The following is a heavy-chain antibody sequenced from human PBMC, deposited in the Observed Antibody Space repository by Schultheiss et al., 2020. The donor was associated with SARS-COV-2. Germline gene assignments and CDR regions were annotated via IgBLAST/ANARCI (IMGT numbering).Heavy chain of an antibody. J-gene: IGHJ6*02. CDR3: AREVVVPATYYYYGMDV. D-gene: IGHD2-2*01. Sequence: SGPTLVKPTQTLTLTCTFSGFSLSTSGVGVGWIRQPPGKALEWLALIDWDDDKYYSTSLKTRLTISKDTSKNQVVLTMTNMDPVDTATYYCAREVVVPATYYYYGMDVWGQGTTVTVSS. CDR2: IDWDDDK. V-gene: IGHV2-70*12. CDR1: GFSLSTSGVG.